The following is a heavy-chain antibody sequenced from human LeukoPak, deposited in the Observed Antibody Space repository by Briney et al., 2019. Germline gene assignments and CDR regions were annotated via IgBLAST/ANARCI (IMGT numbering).Heavy chain of an antibody. D-gene: IGHD6-19*01. CDR2: IYYTGST. CDR3: ARVAPGCSSGCDLDY. V-gene: IGHV4-59*12. CDR1: GGSISSSY. Sequence: SETLSLTCTVSGGSISSSYWSWIRQPPGKGLEWIGYIYYTGSTTYNPSLKSRVTISVDKSKNQFSLKLSSVTAADTAVYYCARVAPGCSSGCDLDYWGQGTLVTVSS. J-gene: IGHJ4*02.